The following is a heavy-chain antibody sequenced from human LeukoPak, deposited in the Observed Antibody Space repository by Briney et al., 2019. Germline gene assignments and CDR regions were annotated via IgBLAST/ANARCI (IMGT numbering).Heavy chain of an antibody. D-gene: IGHD6-19*01. V-gene: IGHV1-46*01. J-gene: IGHJ5*02. CDR1: GYTFTSYY. CDR3: ARIYVEVGYSSPIGWFDP. Sequence: ASVKVSCKASGYTFTSYYMHWVRQAPGQGLEWMGIINPSGGSTSYAQKFQGRVTMTRDMSTSTVYMELSSLRSEDTAVYYCARIYVEVGYSSPIGWFDPWGQGTLVTVSS. CDR2: INPSGGST.